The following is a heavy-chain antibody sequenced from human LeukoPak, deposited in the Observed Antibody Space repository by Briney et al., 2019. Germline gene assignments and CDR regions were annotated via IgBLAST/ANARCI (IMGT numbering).Heavy chain of an antibody. CDR3: AKDQAPYSYIKPPDY. D-gene: IGHD5-18*01. J-gene: IGHJ4*02. Sequence: GGSLRLSCAASGFSFSTYWMTWVRQAPGKGLEWVAVISYDGSNKYYADSVKGRFTISRDNSKNTLYLQMNSLRAEDTAVYYCAKDQAPYSYIKPPDYWGQGTLVTVSS. CDR1: GFSFSTYW. CDR2: ISYDGSNK. V-gene: IGHV3-30*18.